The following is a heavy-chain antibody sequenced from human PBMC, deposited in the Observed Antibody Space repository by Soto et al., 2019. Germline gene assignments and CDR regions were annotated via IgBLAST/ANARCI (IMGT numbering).Heavy chain of an antibody. Sequence: GGSLRLSCAASGFTFRNYAMSWVRQAPGKGLEWVSAIHGSGGSAYYADSVKGRFAVSRDDSKNTLYLQMNSLRAEDTAVYYCAKDTYDFWSGYSKTNWFDPWGQGTLVTVSS. CDR1: GFTFRNYA. D-gene: IGHD3-3*01. CDR2: IHGSGGSA. CDR3: AKDTYDFWSGYSKTNWFDP. V-gene: IGHV3-23*01. J-gene: IGHJ5*02.